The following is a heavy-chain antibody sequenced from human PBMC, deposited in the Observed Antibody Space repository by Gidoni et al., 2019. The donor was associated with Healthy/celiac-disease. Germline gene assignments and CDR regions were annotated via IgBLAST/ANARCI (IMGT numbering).Heavy chain of an antibody. CDR2: ISSNGGST. V-gene: IGHV3-64*01. CDR3: ARDAYCGGDCNEPYYFDY. CDR1: AFTFSSYD. D-gene: IGHD2-21*01. Sequence: EAQLVESGGGLVQPGGSLRLSCAASAFTFSSYDMHWVRQAPGKGLEYVSAISSNGGSTYYANSVKGRFTISRDNSKNTLYLQMGSLRAEDMAVYYCARDAYCGGDCNEPYYFDYWGQGTLVTVSS. J-gene: IGHJ4*02.